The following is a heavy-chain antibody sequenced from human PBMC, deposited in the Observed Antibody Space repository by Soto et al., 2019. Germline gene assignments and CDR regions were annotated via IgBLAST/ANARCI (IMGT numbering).Heavy chain of an antibody. D-gene: IGHD6-19*01. CDR3: AREVYSSGWYLFDY. CDR1: GDSVSSNSAA. CDR2: TYYRSKWYN. Sequence: SPTLSLTCAISGDSVSSNSAAWHWIRQSPSRGLEWLGRTYYRSKWYNDYAVSVKSRITINPDTSKNQFSLQLNSVTPEDTAVYYCAREVYSSGWYLFDYWGQGTLVTVSS. J-gene: IGHJ4*02. V-gene: IGHV6-1*01.